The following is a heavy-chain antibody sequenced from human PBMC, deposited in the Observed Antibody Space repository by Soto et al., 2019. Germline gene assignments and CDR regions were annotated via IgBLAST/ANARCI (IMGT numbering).Heavy chain of an antibody. CDR3: AKGDCVGGSCYSLAGSFYYYMDA. CDR1: GFTFRNYW. CDR2: INSDGSVS. Sequence: EVQLVESGGGLVQPGGSLRLSCAASGFTFRNYWMYWVRQAPGQGLEWVPRINSDGSVSSYADSVKGRLTISRDNVKNTLYLLMDSLRAEDTAVYYCAKGDCVGGSCYSLAGSFYYYMDAWGKGTTVTVFS. J-gene: IGHJ6*03. D-gene: IGHD2-15*01. V-gene: IGHV3-74*02.